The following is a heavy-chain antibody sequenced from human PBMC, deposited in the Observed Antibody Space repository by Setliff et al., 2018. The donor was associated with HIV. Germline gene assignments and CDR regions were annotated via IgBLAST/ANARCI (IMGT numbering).Heavy chain of an antibody. J-gene: IGHJ6*02. D-gene: IGHD6-19*01. CDR2: IYPGDSDT. CDR3: AKHLSPGSGWYSKARGMDV. V-gene: IGHV5-51*01. Sequence: GESLKISCQGSGYTFTSYWFGWVRQMPGKGLEWMGIIYPGDSDTRYSPSFHGQVTISADKSISTAYLQWSSLKASDTAMYYCAKHLSPGSGWYSKARGMDVWGQGTTVTVSS. CDR1: GYTFTSYW.